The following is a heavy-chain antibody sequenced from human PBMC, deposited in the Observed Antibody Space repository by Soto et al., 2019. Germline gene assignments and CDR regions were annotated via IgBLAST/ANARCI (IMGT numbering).Heavy chain of an antibody. CDR2: IDPSDSYT. CDR3: ARLHRGSSWYYYYYGMDV. J-gene: IGHJ6*02. Sequence: GESLKISCKGSGYSFTSYWISWVRQMPGKGLEWMGRIDPSDSYTNYSPSFQGHVTISADKSISTAYLQWSSLKASDTAMYYCARLHRGSSWYYYYYGMDVWGQGTTVTVSS. CDR1: GYSFTSYW. D-gene: IGHD6-13*01. V-gene: IGHV5-10-1*01.